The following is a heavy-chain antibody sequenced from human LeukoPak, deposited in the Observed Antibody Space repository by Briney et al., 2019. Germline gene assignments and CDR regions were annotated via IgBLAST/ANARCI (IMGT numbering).Heavy chain of an antibody. CDR1: GFTFSAYW. D-gene: IGHD4-17*01. V-gene: IGHV3-7*01. Sequence: GGSLRLSCAASGFTFSAYWMSWVRQAPGKGLEWVANIKQDGSEKYYVDSVKGRFTISRDNAKNSLYLQMNSLRAEDTAVYYCAKDSTVTTPQYFQHWGQGTLVTVSS. CDR2: IKQDGSEK. J-gene: IGHJ1*01. CDR3: AKDSTVTTPQYFQH.